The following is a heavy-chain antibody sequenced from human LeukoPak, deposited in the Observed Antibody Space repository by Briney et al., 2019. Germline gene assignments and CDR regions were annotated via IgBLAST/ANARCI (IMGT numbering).Heavy chain of an antibody. V-gene: IGHV4-38-2*01. J-gene: IGHJ4*02. CDR2: IYHSGGT. CDR3: GGTRGIAVAGIDY. D-gene: IGHD6-19*01. Sequence: SETLSLTCAASGYSISSGYYWGFIRQPPGKGLEWIGTIYHSGGTYYNPSLKSRVTISIDTSNNQFSLKLSSVTAADTAVYYCGGTRGIAVAGIDYWGQGTLVTVSS. CDR1: GYSISSGYY.